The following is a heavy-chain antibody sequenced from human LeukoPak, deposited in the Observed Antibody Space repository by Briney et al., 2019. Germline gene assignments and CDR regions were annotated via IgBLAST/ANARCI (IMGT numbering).Heavy chain of an antibody. Sequence: PEGSLRLSCAASGFTFSSYSMNWVRQAPGKGLGWVSSISSSSSYIYYADSVKGRFTISRDNSKNTLYLQMNSLRVEDTAVYYCARGGGPAAYPLDYWGQGTLVTVSS. CDR2: ISSSSSYI. J-gene: IGHJ4*02. CDR1: GFTFSSYS. D-gene: IGHD2-2*01. CDR3: ARGGGPAAYPLDY. V-gene: IGHV3-21*04.